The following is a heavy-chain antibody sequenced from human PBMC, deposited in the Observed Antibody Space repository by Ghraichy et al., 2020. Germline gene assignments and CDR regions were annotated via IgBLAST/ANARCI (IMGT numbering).Heavy chain of an antibody. V-gene: IGHV3-23*01. CDR1: GFSFRSYA. J-gene: IGHJ6*02. CDR3: AKDHVASTGYYYGMDV. CDR2: ISSTGETT. Sequence: GESLNISCAASGFSFRSYAMSWVRQAPGKGLEWVSIISSTGETTYYVDSVKGRFTVSRDNSQNTLFLQMNSLRAEDTAVYHCAKDHVASTGYYYGMDVWGHGTTVTVSS. D-gene: IGHD1-1*01.